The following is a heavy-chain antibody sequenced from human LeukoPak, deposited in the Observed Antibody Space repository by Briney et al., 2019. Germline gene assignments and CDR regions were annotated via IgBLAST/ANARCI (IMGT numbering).Heavy chain of an antibody. D-gene: IGHD2-15*01. CDR3: VRGWTSGFDI. CDR1: GYTFTDFY. J-gene: IGHJ3*02. V-gene: IGHV1-2*02. Sequence: ASVKVSCKASGYTFTDFYLHWVRQAPGQGLAWLGWINPKSGRANSAQKFQGRVTMTRDTSISTVYMDLSRLKSDDTALYYCVRGWTSGFDIWGQGTMVTVSS. CDR2: INPKSGRA.